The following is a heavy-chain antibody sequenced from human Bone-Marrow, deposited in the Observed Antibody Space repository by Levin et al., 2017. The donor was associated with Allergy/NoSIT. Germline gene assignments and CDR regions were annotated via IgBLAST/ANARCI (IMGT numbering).Heavy chain of an antibody. Sequence: ASVKVSCKASGYSFTDYYMHWVRQAPGHGFEWMGWFNPDTGYTNYAQRFQGRVTMTRDTSNITAYMELSRLTSDDTAVYFCTRAYSRSRYAFNAYWGQGTLVTVSS. V-gene: IGHV1-2*02. J-gene: IGHJ4*02. D-gene: IGHD6-13*01. CDR2: FNPDTGYT. CDR3: TRAYSRSRYAFNAY. CDR1: GYSFTDYY.